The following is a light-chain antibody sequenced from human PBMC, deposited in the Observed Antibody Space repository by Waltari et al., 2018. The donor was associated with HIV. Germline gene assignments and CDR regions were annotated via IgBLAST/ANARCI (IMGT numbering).Light chain of an antibody. V-gene: IGLV1-44*01. CDR2: NNK. Sequence: QSVLTQPPPASGTPGQRVTISCSGRNSNVGSNSVNWYRQVPGTAPKVLIYNNKQRPSGVPDRCSGSKSGNTASLAISGLRAEDEADYYCAVWDDSVSGEVVFGGGTKLTVL. J-gene: IGLJ2*01. CDR3: AVWDDSVSGEVV. CDR1: NSNVGSNS.